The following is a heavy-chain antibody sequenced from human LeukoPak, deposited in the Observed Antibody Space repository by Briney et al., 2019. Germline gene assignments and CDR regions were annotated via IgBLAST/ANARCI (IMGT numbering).Heavy chain of an antibody. CDR3: AASSGVTWGRF. V-gene: IGHV4-31*03. Sequence: KPSETLSLTCTVSGGSISSGSHYYNWIRQHPGKGLEWIGYIYYTGITSYNPSLKSRVTMSVDTSMNQVSLKVTSLTAADTAVYYCAASSGVTWGRFGGQGALVTVSS. CDR2: IYYTGIT. J-gene: IGHJ4*02. D-gene: IGHD3-16*01. CDR1: GGSISSGSHY.